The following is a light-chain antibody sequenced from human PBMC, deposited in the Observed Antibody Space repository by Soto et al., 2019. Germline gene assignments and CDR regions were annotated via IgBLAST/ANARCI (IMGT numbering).Light chain of an antibody. V-gene: IGKV3-20*01. CDR3: QQYAMSPWT. CDR2: GAS. Sequence: EIILAQSPGTLTLSPGERATLSCRASQSLSSTNLAWYQQKPGQAPRLLIYGASNRATGIPDRFSGSGSGTDFTLTIRRLEPEDFAVYYCQQYAMSPWTFGQGTKVDIK. J-gene: IGKJ1*01. CDR1: QSLSSTN.